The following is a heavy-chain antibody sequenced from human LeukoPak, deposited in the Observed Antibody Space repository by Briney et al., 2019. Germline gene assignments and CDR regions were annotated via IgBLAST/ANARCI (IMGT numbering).Heavy chain of an antibody. J-gene: IGHJ4*02. CDR1: GYTFTGYY. CDR3: ARGEDTAMVPPDC. D-gene: IGHD5-18*01. CDR2: INPNSGGT. V-gene: IGHV1-2*02. Sequence: GASVKVSCKASGYTFTGYYMHWVRQAPGQGLEWMGWINPNSGGTNYGQKFQGRVTMTRDTSISTAYMELSRLRSDDTAVYYCARGEDTAMVPPDCWGQGTLVTVSS.